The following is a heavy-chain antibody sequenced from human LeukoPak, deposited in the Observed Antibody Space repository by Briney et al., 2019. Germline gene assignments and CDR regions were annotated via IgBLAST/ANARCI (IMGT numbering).Heavy chain of an antibody. CDR2: ISGSVSTRRNA. V-gene: IGHV3-48*01. Sequence: GGSLRLSCETSGFSFNSFGMSWVRQSPGKGLERIAYISGSVSTRRNADYAKSLNSRSNISRDSSLHLQMNSLGPEDTAVYYCVRTFRTSAFFMRDYHYYYYMDVWGKGPTVTVS. J-gene: IGHJ6*03. D-gene: IGHD1-14*01. CDR1: GFSFNSFG. CDR3: VRTFRTSAFFMRDYHYYYYMDV.